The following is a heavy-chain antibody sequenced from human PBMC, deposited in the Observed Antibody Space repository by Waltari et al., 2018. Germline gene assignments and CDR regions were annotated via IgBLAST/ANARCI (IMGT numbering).Heavy chain of an antibody. CDR3: ARFIFGATGDYFDY. Sequence: QVQLQASGPGLVKPSETLSLTCTVSGGSISSYYWRWIRQPPGKGLEWIGYIYYSGSTNYNPSLKSRVTISVDTSKNQFSLKLSSVTAADTAVYYCARFIFGATGDYFDYWGQGTLVTVSS. D-gene: IGHD3-3*01. J-gene: IGHJ4*02. V-gene: IGHV4-59*01. CDR1: GGSISSYY. CDR2: IYYSGST.